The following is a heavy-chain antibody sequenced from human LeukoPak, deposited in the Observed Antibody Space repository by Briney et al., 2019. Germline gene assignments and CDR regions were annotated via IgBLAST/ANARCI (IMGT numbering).Heavy chain of an antibody. V-gene: IGHV4-59*01. CDR3: ARAWATDYFDY. CDR2: MYYSGTI. J-gene: IGHJ4*02. Sequence: SETLSLTCTVSGGSISSYYWSWIRQPPGKGLEWIGYMYYSGTINYNPSLKSRVTISVDTSENQFSLKLSSVTAADTAIYYCARAWATDYFDYWGQGTLVTVSS. CDR1: GGSISSYY.